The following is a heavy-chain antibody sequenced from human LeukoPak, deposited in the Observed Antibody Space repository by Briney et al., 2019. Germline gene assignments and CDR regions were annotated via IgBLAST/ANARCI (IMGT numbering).Heavy chain of an antibody. D-gene: IGHD3-3*01. J-gene: IGHJ3*01. Sequence: PGGSLRLSCAASGFTFSSHWMSWVRQAPGKGLEWVVNIKQDGSEIYYADSVKGRFTISRDNAKKSLYLQMNSLRAEDTALYYCARVGDFWNGYTNHDAFDVWGQGIMVTVSS. CDR2: IKQDGSEI. CDR3: ARVGDFWNGYTNHDAFDV. V-gene: IGHV3-7*01. CDR1: GFTFSSHW.